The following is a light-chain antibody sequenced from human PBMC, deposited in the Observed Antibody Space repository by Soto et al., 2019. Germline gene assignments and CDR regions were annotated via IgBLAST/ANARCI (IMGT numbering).Light chain of an antibody. CDR1: SSNIGGNS. Sequence: HSVLKQPPSVSAAPGQKVTISCSGSSSNIGGNSVSWYQQLPGTAPKLLIYDDDKRPSGIPDRFSGSKSGTSATLGITGFQTGDEADYYCGSWDSSLSAYVFATGTKGTVL. CDR3: GSWDSSLSAYV. CDR2: DDD. J-gene: IGLJ1*01. V-gene: IGLV1-51*01.